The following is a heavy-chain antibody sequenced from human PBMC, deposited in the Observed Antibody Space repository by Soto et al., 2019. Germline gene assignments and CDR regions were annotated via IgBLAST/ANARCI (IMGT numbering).Heavy chain of an antibody. V-gene: IGHV3-11*01. Sequence: QVQLVESGGGLVKPGGSLRLSCAASGFTFSDYYMSWIRQAPWKGLEWVSYISSSGSTIYYADSVKGRFTISRDNAKNSLYLQMNNLRAEETAVYYCASPTVTPHYGMDVWGQGTTVTVSS. CDR3: ASPTVTPHYGMDV. CDR2: ISSSGSTI. D-gene: IGHD4-17*01. CDR1: GFTFSDYY. J-gene: IGHJ6*02.